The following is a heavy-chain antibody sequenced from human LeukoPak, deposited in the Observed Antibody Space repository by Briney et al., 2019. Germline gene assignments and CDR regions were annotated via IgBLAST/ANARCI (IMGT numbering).Heavy chain of an antibody. CDR2: ISSNGGST. J-gene: IGHJ4*02. CDR1: GFTFRFYA. CDR3: AKYSFGSYYVPFDY. D-gene: IGHD1-26*01. Sequence: PGGSLRLSCAASGFTFRFYAMHWVRQAPGKGLEYVSAISSNGGSTYYANSVKGRFTISRDNSKNTLYLQMNSLRAEDTAVYYCAKYSFGSYYVPFDYWGQGTLVTVSS. V-gene: IGHV3-64*01.